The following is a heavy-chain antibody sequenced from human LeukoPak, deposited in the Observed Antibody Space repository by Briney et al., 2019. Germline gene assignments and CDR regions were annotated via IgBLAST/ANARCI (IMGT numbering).Heavy chain of an antibody. D-gene: IGHD1-14*01. CDR2: IYTSGST. J-gene: IGHJ6*03. V-gene: IGHV4-4*09. CDR3: ARHNHKTQNYYMDV. CDR1: GGSISSYY. Sequence: PSETLSLTCTVSGGSISSYYWSWIRHPPGKGLEWIGYIYTSGSTNYNPSLKSRVTISVDTSKNQFSLKLSSVTAADTAVYYCARHNHKTQNYYMDVWGKGTTVTVSS.